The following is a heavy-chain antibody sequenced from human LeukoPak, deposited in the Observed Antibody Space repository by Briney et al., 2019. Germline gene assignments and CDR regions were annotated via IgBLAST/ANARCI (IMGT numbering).Heavy chain of an antibody. CDR1: GFTFSRYW. D-gene: IGHD1-26*01. CDR3: AKRWDTTWSYFDF. J-gene: IGHJ4*02. CDR2: IKHDGREI. Sequence: GGSLRLSCEASGFTFSRYWTSWVRQAPGKGPEWVASIKHDGREIHYVDSVKGRFTISRDNAKNSLYLQMNSLRVEDTAVYYCAKRWDTTWSYFDFWGQGTLVSVSS. V-gene: IGHV3-7*01.